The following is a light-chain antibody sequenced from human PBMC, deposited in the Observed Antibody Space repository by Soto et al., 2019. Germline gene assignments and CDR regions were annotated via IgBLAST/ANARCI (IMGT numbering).Light chain of an antibody. Sequence: EFVLTQSPGTLSLSPGERATLSCRASQSVGSNSLAWYQQKPGQAPRILIYGASTRATGIPDRFSGSGSGTDFTXTISRLEPEDFAVYYCQQYGSSPPLTFGGGTKVEIK. J-gene: IGKJ4*01. V-gene: IGKV3-20*01. CDR2: GAS. CDR1: QSVGSNS. CDR3: QQYGSSPPLT.